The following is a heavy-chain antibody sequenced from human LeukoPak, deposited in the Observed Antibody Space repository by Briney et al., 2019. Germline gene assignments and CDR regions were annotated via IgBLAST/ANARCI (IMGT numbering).Heavy chain of an antibody. CDR1: GYTFTNCY. CDR3: ARARYDFWSGYYR. D-gene: IGHD3-3*01. CDR2: INPSDGST. V-gene: IGHV1-46*01. J-gene: IGHJ4*02. Sequence: ASVKVSCKASGYTFTNCYIHWVRQAPGQGPEWMGIINPSDGSTSYAQKFQGRVTMTRDTSTSTVYMELSSLRSEDTAVYYRARARYDFWSGYYRWGQGTLVTVSS.